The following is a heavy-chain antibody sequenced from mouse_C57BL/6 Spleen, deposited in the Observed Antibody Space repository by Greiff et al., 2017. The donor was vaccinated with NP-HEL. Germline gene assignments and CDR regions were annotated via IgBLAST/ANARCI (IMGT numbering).Heavy chain of an antibody. J-gene: IGHJ3*01. V-gene: IGHV1-52*01. CDR2: IDPSDSET. D-gene: IGHD2-3*01. Sequence: VQLQQSGAELVRPGSSVKLSCKASGYTFTSYWMHWVKQRPIQGLEWIGNIDPSDSETHYNQKFKDKATLTVDKSSSTAYMQLSSLTSEDSAVYYCARDDGNYEAWFAYWGQGTLVTVSA. CDR1: GYTFTSYW. CDR3: ARDDGNYEAWFAY.